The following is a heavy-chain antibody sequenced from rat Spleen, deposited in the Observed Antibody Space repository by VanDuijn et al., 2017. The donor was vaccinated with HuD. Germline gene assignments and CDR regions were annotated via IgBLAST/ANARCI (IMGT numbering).Heavy chain of an antibody. CDR3: ARRLRVYRDWYFDF. CDR1: GFTFSDYA. Sequence: EVQLVESGGGLVQPGRSLKLSCAASGFTFSDYAMAWVRQAPKKGLEWVATIIYDGSSTYYRDSVKGRFTISRDNAKSTLYLQMDSLRSEDTATYYCARRLRVYRDWYFDFWGPGTMVTVSS. D-gene: IGHD1-9*01. J-gene: IGHJ1*01. V-gene: IGHV5-17*01. CDR2: IIYDGSST.